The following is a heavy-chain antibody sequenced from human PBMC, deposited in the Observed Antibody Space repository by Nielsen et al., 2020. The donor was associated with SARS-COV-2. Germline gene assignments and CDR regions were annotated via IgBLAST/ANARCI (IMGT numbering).Heavy chain of an antibody. J-gene: IGHJ4*02. Sequence: GESLKISCAASGFTVSSNYMSWVRQAPGKGLEWVSVIYSGGSTYYADSVKGRFTISRDNSKNTLYLQMNSLRAEDTAVYYCLYYHDSSGYPGFFEYWGQGTLVTVSS. CDR2: IYSGGST. CDR1: GFTVSSNY. V-gene: IGHV3-53*01. CDR3: LYYHDSSGYPGFFEY. D-gene: IGHD3-22*01.